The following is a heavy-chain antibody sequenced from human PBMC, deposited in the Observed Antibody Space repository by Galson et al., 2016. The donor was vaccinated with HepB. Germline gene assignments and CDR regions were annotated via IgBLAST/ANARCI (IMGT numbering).Heavy chain of an antibody. CDR2: INPNSGGT. Sequence: SVKVSCKASGYSFTGYFIHWVRQAPGQGLEWMGRINPNSGGTNYAQKFQGRVTMTRDTSISTAYMEVSRLRSDDTAVYYCARENCNGGSCQSDYWGQGTLATVSS. CDR3: ARENCNGGSCQSDY. CDR1: GYSFTGYF. D-gene: IGHD2-15*01. V-gene: IGHV1-2*06. J-gene: IGHJ4*02.